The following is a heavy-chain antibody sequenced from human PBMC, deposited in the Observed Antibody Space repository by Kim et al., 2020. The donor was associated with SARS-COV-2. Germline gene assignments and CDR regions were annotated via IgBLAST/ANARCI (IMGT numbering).Heavy chain of an antibody. CDR1: GFTFSSYW. J-gene: IGHJ4*02. Sequence: GGSLRLSCAASGFTFSSYWMSWVRQAPGKGLEWVANIKQDGSEKYYVDSVKGRFTISRDNAKNSLYLQMNSLRAEDTAVYYCARDLVGFGELLYGYWGQGTLVTVSS. D-gene: IGHD3-10*01. CDR2: IKQDGSEK. CDR3: ARDLVGFGELLYGY. V-gene: IGHV3-7*01.